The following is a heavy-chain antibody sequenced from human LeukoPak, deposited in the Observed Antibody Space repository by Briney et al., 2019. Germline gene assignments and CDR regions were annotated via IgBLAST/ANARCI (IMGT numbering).Heavy chain of an antibody. Sequence: PGGSLTLSCTASGFHFDVYGMSWVRQAPGKGLEWVSDINWNGWSTGYADSVKGRFIISRDNAKNYLYLQMNSLRAEDTALYYCARAGVGADTAMELGYWGQGTLVTVSS. CDR2: INWNGWST. D-gene: IGHD5-18*01. V-gene: IGHV3-20*04. CDR1: GFHFDVYG. CDR3: ARAGVGADTAMELGY. J-gene: IGHJ4*02.